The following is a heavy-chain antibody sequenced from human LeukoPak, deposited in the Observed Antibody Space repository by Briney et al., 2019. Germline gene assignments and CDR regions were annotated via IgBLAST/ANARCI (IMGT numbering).Heavy chain of an antibody. D-gene: IGHD1-26*01. CDR1: AGSFSGYY. V-gene: IGHV4-34*01. Sequence: PSETLSFTSAVYAGSFSGYYWSWIRQPPGKGLEWIGEINHSGSTNYNTSLKSRVTISVDTSKRQFSLKLSSVTAADTAVYYCAGVRGVGGTPGYFDYWGQGTLVTVS. CDR2: INHSGST. J-gene: IGHJ4*02. CDR3: AGVRGVGGTPGYFDY.